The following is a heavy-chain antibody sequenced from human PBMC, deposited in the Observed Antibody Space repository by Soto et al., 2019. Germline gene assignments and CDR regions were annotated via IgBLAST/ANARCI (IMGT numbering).Heavy chain of an antibody. D-gene: IGHD3-3*01. J-gene: IGHJ3*02. CDR2: ISGSGGST. CDR3: AKGHDFWSRYYTNDAFDI. Sequence: GGSLRLSCAASGFTFSSYAMSWVRQAPGKGLEWVSAISGSGGSTYYADSVKGRFTISRDNSKNTLYLQMNSLRAEDTAVYYCAKGHDFWSRYYTNDAFDIWGQGTMVTVSS. CDR1: GFTFSSYA. V-gene: IGHV3-23*01.